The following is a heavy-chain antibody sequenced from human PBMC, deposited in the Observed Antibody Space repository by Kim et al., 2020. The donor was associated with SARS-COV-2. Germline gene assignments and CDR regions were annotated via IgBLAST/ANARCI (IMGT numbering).Heavy chain of an antibody. Sequence: SETLSLTCSVSGGSISYFYWSWIRQPPGKGLEWIGHIYYTGNTNYNPSLKSRLTISLDTSKNQVSLKLTSVSAADTAEYYCARHQTMAFDYWGQGTLVTV. CDR3: ARHQTMAFDY. CDR2: IYYTGNT. CDR1: GGSISYFY. J-gene: IGHJ4*02. D-gene: IGHD3-10*01. V-gene: IGHV4-59*08.